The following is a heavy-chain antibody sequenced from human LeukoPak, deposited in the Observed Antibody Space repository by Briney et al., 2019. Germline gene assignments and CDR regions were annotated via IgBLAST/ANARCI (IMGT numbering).Heavy chain of an antibody. V-gene: IGHV4-4*07. CDR3: ARTYYYDSSGYYFLDY. Sequence: SETLSLTCTVSGGSISSYYWSWIRQPAGKGLEWIGRIYTSGSTNYNPSLKSRVTISVDTSKNQFSLKLSSLTAADTAVYYCARTYYYDSSGYYFLDYWGQGTLVTVSS. CDR1: GGSISSYY. J-gene: IGHJ4*02. CDR2: IYTSGST. D-gene: IGHD3-22*01.